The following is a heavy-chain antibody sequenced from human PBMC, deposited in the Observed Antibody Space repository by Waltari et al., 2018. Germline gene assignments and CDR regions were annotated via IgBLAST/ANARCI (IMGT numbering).Heavy chain of an antibody. D-gene: IGHD2-2*01. V-gene: IGHV3-30*02. CDR1: GFTFSSYG. CDR2: IRYDGSNK. CDR3: AKDLLVVVPAAMDY. Sequence: QVQLVESGGGVVQPGGSLGLSCAASGFTFSSYGMHWVRQAPGKGLEWVAFIRYDGSNKYYADSVKGRFTISRDNSKNTLYLQMNSLRAEDTAVYYCAKDLLVVVPAAMDYWGQGTLVTVSS. J-gene: IGHJ4*02.